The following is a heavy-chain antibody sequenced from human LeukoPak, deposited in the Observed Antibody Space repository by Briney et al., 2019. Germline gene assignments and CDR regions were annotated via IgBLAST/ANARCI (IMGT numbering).Heavy chain of an antibody. J-gene: IGHJ4*02. Sequence: SVKVSCKASGGTFSSYAISWVRQAPGQGLEWMGGIIPIFGTTNYAQKFQGRVTITAGESTSTAYMELSSLRSEDTAVYYCARDYYGSGTYYKPFDYWGQGTLVTVSS. V-gene: IGHV1-69*13. CDR2: IIPIFGTT. CDR1: GGTFSSYA. CDR3: ARDYYGSGTYYKPFDY. D-gene: IGHD3-10*01.